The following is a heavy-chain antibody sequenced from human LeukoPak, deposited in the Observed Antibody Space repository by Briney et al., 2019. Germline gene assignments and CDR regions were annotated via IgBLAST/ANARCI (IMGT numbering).Heavy chain of an antibody. D-gene: IGHD1-26*01. CDR2: ISGNGGNT. CDR3: AKLGSGSYPYYYYYGMDV. V-gene: IGHV3-43*02. CDR1: GFTFDDYA. Sequence: GGSLRLSCAASGFTFDDYAMHWVRQVPGKGLEWVSLISGNGGNTYYADSVKGRFTISRDNSKNTLYLQMNSLRAEDTAVYYCAKLGSGSYPYYYYYGMDVWGQGTTVTVSS. J-gene: IGHJ6*02.